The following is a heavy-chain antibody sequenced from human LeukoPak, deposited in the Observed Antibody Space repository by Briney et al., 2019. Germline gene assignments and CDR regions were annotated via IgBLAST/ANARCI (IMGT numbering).Heavy chain of an antibody. CDR1: GGSISSGDYY. Sequence: PSQTLSLTCTVSGGSISSGDYYWSWIRQPPGKGLEWIGYIYYSGSTYYNPSLKSRVTISVDTSKNQFSLKLSSVTAADTAVYHCAREVDDSSGYRYFDYWGQGTLVTVSS. J-gene: IGHJ4*02. V-gene: IGHV4-30-4*01. CDR3: AREVDDSSGYRYFDY. D-gene: IGHD3-22*01. CDR2: IYYSGST.